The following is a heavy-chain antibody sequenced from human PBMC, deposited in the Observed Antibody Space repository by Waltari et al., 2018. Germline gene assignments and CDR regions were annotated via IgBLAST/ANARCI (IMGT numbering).Heavy chain of an antibody. D-gene: IGHD2-15*01. CDR3: AKDRGYGGGSLILDY. CDR1: GFTFDDYA. CDR2: ISWNSGII. Sequence: EVQLVESGGGLVQPGRSLRLSCAASGFTFDDYAMHWVRQAPGKGLEWVSGISWNSGIIGYAYSVKGRFTISRDNAKNSLYLQMNSLRAEDMALYYCAKDRGYGGGSLILDYWGQGTLVTVSS. J-gene: IGHJ4*02. V-gene: IGHV3-9*03.